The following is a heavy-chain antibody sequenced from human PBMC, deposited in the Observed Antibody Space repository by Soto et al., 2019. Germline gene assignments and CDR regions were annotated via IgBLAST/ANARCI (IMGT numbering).Heavy chain of an antibody. D-gene: IGHD5-18*01. J-gene: IGHJ6*02. CDR1: GYSFTTYW. CDR2: IYPDDSDT. CDR3: ARVGGNIYGYSYYYGMDV. V-gene: IGHV5-51*01. Sequence: EVHLVQSGAEVKKPGESLKISCKGSGYSFTTYWIAWVRQMPGKGLEWMGMIYPDDSDTRYSPPFQGQVTISADKSISTAYLQWDSLKASDIAMYYCARVGGNIYGYSYYYGMDVWGQGTTVTVSS.